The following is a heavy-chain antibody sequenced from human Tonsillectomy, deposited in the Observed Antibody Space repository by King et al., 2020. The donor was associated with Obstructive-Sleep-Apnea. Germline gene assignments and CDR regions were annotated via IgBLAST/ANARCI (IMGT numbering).Heavy chain of an antibody. CDR1: GDSISNYY. J-gene: IGHJ4*02. CDR3: ARHRGVEDYGGYGDYFDY. CDR2: MYYSGST. D-gene: IGHD5-12*01. Sequence: LQLQESGPGLVKPSETLSLTCTVSGDSISNYYWSWIRQPSGKGLEWIGYMYYSGSTNYNPSLKSRVTISVDTSKIQFSLRLSSVTATDTAVYYCARHRGVEDYGGYGDYFDYWGQGTLVTVSS. V-gene: IGHV4-59*08.